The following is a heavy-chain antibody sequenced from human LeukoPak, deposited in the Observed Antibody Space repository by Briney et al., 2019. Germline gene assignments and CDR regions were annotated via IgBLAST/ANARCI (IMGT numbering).Heavy chain of an antibody. CDR3: ARAYPYDFWSGLNYYYYMDV. Sequence: ASVKVSCKASGYTFTSYGISWVRQAPGQGREGMGWISAYSGNTNYAQKLQGRVTMTTDTYTSTAYMELRSLRSDDTAVYYCARAYPYDFWSGLNYYYYMDVWGKGTTVTVSS. CDR1: GYTFTSYG. V-gene: IGHV1-18*01. CDR2: ISAYSGNT. J-gene: IGHJ6*03. D-gene: IGHD3-3*01.